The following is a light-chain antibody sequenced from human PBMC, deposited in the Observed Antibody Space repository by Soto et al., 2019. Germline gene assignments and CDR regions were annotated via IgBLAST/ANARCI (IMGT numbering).Light chain of an antibody. CDR1: SGHSSYI. CDR3: ATWDSNTRV. CDR2: LEGSGSY. V-gene: IGLV4-60*02. Sequence: QLVLTQSSSASASLGSSVKLTCTLSSGHSSYIIAWHQQQPGKAPRYLMKLEGSGSYNKGSGVPDRFSGYSSGADRYLTISNLQFEDEADYYCATWDSNTRVFGGGTKLTVL. J-gene: IGLJ3*02.